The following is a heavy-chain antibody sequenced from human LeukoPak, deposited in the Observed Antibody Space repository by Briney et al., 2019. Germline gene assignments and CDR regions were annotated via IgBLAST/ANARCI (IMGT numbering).Heavy chain of an antibody. D-gene: IGHD4/OR15-4a*01. CDR1: GFTFNNYA. J-gene: IGHJ4*02. V-gene: IGHV3-23*01. CDR3: ARDPGAFPYFFDS. Sequence: GGSLRLSCSASGFTFNNYALTWVRQTPGKGLECVSAISGDGVSPYYADSVRGRFTISRDNSKNTLYLQMNSLRVEDTAVYFCARDPGAFPYFFDSWGQGTLVTVSS. CDR2: ISGDGVSP.